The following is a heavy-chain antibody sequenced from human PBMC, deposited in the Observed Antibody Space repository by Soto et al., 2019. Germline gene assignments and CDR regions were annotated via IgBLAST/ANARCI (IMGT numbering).Heavy chain of an antibody. D-gene: IGHD3-16*02. CDR3: ARVSPPVMITFGGVIGPNDAFDI. J-gene: IGHJ3*02. CDR1: GGSISSYY. CDR2: IYYSGST. V-gene: IGHV4-59*12. Sequence: SETLSRTCTVSGGSISSYYWSWIRQPPGKGLEWIGYIYYSGSTNYNPSLKSRVTISVDTSKNQFSLKLSSVTAADTAVYYCARVSPPVMITFGGVIGPNDAFDIWGQGTMVTVSS.